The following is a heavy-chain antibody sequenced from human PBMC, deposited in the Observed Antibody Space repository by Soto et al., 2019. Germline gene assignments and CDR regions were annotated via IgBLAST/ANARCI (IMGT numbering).Heavy chain of an antibody. CDR2: IIPIFGTA. Sequence: QVQLVQSGAEVKKPGSSVKVSCTASGGTFSSYAISWVRQAPGQGLEWMGGIIPIFGTANYAQKFQGRVTITADESTSAAYMELSSMRTEDTAVYYCAREYYYGSSGSSWGQGTLVTVSS. CDR1: GGTFSSYA. V-gene: IGHV1-69*12. D-gene: IGHD3-22*01. J-gene: IGHJ4*02. CDR3: AREYYYGSSGSS.